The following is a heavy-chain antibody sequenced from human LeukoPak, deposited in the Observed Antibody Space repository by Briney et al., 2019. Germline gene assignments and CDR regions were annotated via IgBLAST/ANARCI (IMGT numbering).Heavy chain of an antibody. Sequence: SQTLSLTCTVSGASISDAAYYWSWIRQHPGEGLEWIGYIYYSGSTSYNPSLKSRVTISVDTSKNHFSLKLTSVTAADTAVYYCARVGDDDYFDYWGQGTLVTVSS. J-gene: IGHJ4*02. CDR2: IYYSGST. CDR1: GASISDAAYY. V-gene: IGHV4-31*03. CDR3: ARVGDDDYFDY. D-gene: IGHD3-16*01.